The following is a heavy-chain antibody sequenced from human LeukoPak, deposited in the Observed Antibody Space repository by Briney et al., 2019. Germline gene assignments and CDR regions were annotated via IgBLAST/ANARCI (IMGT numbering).Heavy chain of an antibody. V-gene: IGHV3-33*01. J-gene: IGHJ3*02. CDR1: GFNFGIYG. CDR3: ASLFSGYYYGEGGAFDI. CDR2: MWDDGTNE. D-gene: IGHD3-22*01. Sequence: PGGSLRLSCTASGFNFGIYGMHWVRQAPGKGLEWVAVMWDDGTNEYYVESVKGRFTISRDNGKRTLYLQMNSLRVEDTAVYYCASLFSGYYYGEGGAFDIWGQGTMVTVSS.